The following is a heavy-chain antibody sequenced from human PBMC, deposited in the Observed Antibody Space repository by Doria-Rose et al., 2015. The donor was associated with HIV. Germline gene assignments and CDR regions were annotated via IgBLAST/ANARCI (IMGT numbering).Heavy chain of an antibody. CDR3: ATGVTLDY. D-gene: IGHD3-10*01. CDR2: ISSTSAYI. Sequence: VQLVESGGSLVRPGGSLGLSCATSGFTFSSHRINWVRQAPGKGLEWVSSISSTSAYINYAGSVRDRFTIARGNARNSLYLQMDSLRAEDTAIYYCATGVTLDYWGQGTLVTVSS. J-gene: IGHJ4*02. CDR1: GFTFSSHR. V-gene: IGHV3-21*01.